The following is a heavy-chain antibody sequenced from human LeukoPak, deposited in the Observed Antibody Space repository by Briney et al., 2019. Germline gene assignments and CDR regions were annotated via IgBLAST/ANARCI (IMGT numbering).Heavy chain of an antibody. Sequence: SETLSLTCSVSGGSISSYYWSWIRQPPGKGLEWIGYIYYSGSTNYNPSLKSRVTISVDTSKNQFSLKLSSVTAAETAVYYCAGGVATTGGFYFDYWGQGTLVTVSS. D-gene: IGHD5-12*01. CDR2: IYYSGST. J-gene: IGHJ4*02. CDR1: GGSISSYY. V-gene: IGHV4-59*01. CDR3: AGGVATTGGFYFDY.